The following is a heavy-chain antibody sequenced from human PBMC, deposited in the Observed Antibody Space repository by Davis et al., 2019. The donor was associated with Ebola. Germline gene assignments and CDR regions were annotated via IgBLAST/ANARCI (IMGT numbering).Heavy chain of an antibody. Sequence: PGGSLRLSCAASGFTFRSYSMHWVRQAPGKGLEWLSYVSSSSSAIYYADSVKGRFTISRDNAKNSLYLQMNSLRAEDTAVYYCARDKAVAGQDYWGQGTLVTVSS. CDR3: ARDKAVAGQDY. CDR1: GFTFRSYS. J-gene: IGHJ4*02. D-gene: IGHD6-19*01. CDR2: VSSSSSAI. V-gene: IGHV3-48*04.